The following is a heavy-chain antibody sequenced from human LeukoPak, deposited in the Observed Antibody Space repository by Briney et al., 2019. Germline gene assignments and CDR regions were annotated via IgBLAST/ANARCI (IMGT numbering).Heavy chain of an antibody. J-gene: IGHJ5*02. D-gene: IGHD5-12*01. Sequence: ASVKVSCKASGYTFTSYYMHWVRQAPGQGLEWMGLINPTGGSTGYAQKFQGRVTVTRDMSTSTDYMELSSLRSEDTAVYYCARERDSGPVYGKINWFDPWGQGTLVTVSS. V-gene: IGHV1-46*01. CDR2: INPTGGST. CDR1: GYTFTSYY. CDR3: ARERDSGPVYGKINWFDP.